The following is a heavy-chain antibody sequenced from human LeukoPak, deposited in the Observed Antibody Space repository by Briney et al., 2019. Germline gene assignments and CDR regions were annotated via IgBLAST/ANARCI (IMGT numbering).Heavy chain of an antibody. V-gene: IGHV3-23*01. CDR1: GFTFSIYA. Sequence: PGGSLRLSCAASGFTFSIYAINWVRQTPGKGLEWVAATTGSSGDTYHADSVKGRFAISRDNSKNTLYLQMNSLRAEDTAVYYCARAGFTFSDYFGSFFDYWGQGTLVTVSS. D-gene: IGHD3-10*01. J-gene: IGHJ4*02. CDR3: ARAGFTFSDYFGSFFDY. CDR2: TTGSSGDT.